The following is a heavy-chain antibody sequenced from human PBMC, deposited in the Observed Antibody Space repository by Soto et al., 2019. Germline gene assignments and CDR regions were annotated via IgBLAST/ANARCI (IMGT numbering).Heavy chain of an antibody. J-gene: IGHJ5*02. D-gene: IGHD2-2*01. CDR2: IYYSGST. CDR3: ARGYCSSTSCYVSWFDP. Sequence: SETLSLTCTVSGGSISSYYWSWIRQPPGKGLEWIGYIYYSGSTNYNPSLKSRVTISVDTSKNQFSLKLSSVTAADTAVYYCARGYCSSTSCYVSWFDPWGQGTLVTVSS. V-gene: IGHV4-59*01. CDR1: GGSISSYY.